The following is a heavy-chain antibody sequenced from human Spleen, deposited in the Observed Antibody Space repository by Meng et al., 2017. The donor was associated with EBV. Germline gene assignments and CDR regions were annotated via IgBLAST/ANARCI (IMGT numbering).Heavy chain of an antibody. CDR2: IRNSGSTK. J-gene: IGHJ4*02. CDR3: ARLNYYGWRQLDN. D-gene: IGHD3-10*01. Sequence: QVQLVESGGGMVKPGASLCLAWTASGSTFSGYYISWIRQAPGKGLEWVSCIRNSGSTKYSADSVKGVFIISRNNVKNSWYMQMNILRAEDTAEYYGARLNYYGWRQLDNWGQGTLVTVSS. V-gene: IGHV3-11*01. CDR1: GSTFSGYY.